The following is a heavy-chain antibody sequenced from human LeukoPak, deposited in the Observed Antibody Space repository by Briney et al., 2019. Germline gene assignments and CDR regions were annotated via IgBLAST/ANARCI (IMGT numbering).Heavy chain of an antibody. CDR3: ARGRRELLG. V-gene: IGHV4-34*01. Sequence: SETLSLTCAVYGGSFSGYNWSWIRQPPGKGLEWIGEINHSGSTNYNPSLKSRVTISVDTSKNQFSLKLSSVTAADTAVYYCARGRRELLGWGQGTLVTVSS. CDR1: GGSFSGYN. J-gene: IGHJ4*02. CDR2: INHSGST. D-gene: IGHD1-26*01.